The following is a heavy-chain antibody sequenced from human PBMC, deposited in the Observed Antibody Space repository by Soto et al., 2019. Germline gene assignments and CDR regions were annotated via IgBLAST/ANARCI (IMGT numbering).Heavy chain of an antibody. J-gene: IGHJ5*02. CDR1: GGSISSGGYY. CDR2: IYYSGST. V-gene: IGHV4-31*03. D-gene: IGHD4-17*01. CDR3: AIFSTVVTHNWFDP. Sequence: TLSLTCTVSGGSISSGGYYWSWIRQHPGKGLEWIGYIYYSGSTYYNPSLKSRVTISVDTSKNQFSLKLSSVTAADTAVYYCAIFSTVVTHNWFDPRAQRTPVPVS.